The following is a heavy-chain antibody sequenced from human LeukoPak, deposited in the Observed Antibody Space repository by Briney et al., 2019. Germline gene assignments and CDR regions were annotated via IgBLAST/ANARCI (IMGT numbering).Heavy chain of an antibody. CDR2: IDGDGRIT. CDR1: GFTFSSYA. J-gene: IGHJ5*02. Sequence: GGSLRLSCAASGFTFSSYAMSWVRQAPGQGLVWVSHIDGDGRITNYGDSVKGRFTISRDNSKNTLYLQMNSLRAEDTAVYYCARDSPRTGPWGQGILVTVSS. V-gene: IGHV3-74*01. D-gene: IGHD1-1*01. CDR3: ARDSPRTGP.